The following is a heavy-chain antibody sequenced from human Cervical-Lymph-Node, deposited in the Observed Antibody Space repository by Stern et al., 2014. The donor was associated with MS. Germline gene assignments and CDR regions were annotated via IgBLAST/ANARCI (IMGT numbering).Heavy chain of an antibody. CDR2: IYYDGNNR. V-gene: IGHV3-33*01. J-gene: IGHJ1*01. Sequence: DQLVESGGGVVQPGRSLRLSCAASGFTFSSSGMHWVRQAPGKGLEWLALIYYDGNNRYYADSVKCRFTISRDNSKNALYLQMNSLRAEDTAVYYCAREGGNTAEYFQHWGQGTLVTVSS. CDR3: AREGGNTAEYFQH. CDR1: GFTFSSSG. D-gene: IGHD4-23*01.